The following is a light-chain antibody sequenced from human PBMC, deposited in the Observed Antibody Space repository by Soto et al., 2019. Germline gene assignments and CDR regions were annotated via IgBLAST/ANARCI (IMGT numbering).Light chain of an antibody. CDR3: HQRQSWPRT. J-gene: IGKJ1*01. Sequence: EIVMTQSPSTLSVSPGDRVTLSCRASQYINTRLAWYQHRPGQAPRLLIYQTSLRAAGIPARFSASGSGTDFTLTISDVQPEDFALYYCHQRQSWPRTFGQGTKVDI. CDR1: QYINTR. V-gene: IGKV3D-15*03. CDR2: QTS.